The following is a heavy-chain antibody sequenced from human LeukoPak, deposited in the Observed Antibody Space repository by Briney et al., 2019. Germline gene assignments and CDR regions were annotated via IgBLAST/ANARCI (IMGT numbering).Heavy chain of an antibody. D-gene: IGHD4-11*01. CDR1: GFTFSSYD. CDR3: VRLYDDYTNGHFDS. Sequence: PGGSLRLSCAASGFTFSSYDMTWVRQAPGKGLEWVSSITSSSSYIYYADSVKGRFTISRHNAKNSLYLQLNSLRAEDTAVYYCVRLYDDYTNGHFDSWGQGTLVTVSS. CDR2: ITSSSSYI. V-gene: IGHV3-21*01. J-gene: IGHJ4*02.